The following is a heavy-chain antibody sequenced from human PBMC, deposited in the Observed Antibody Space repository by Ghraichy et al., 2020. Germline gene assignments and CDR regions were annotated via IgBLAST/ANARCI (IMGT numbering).Heavy chain of an antibody. CDR2: TYSSGST. Sequence: SETLSLTCTVSGGSISDYYRSWMRQPPGKGLDWIGYTYSSGSTTYNPSLKSRVTISLDTSQSQFSLKVSSVTAADTAVYYCAREYIRRLDPWGQGTLVTVSS. V-gene: IGHV4-59*01. CDR1: GGSISDYY. D-gene: IGHD1-14*01. J-gene: IGHJ5*02. CDR3: AREYIRRLDP.